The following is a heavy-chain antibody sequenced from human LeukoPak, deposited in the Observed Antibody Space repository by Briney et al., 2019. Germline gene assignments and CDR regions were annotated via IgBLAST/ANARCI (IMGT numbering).Heavy chain of an antibody. Sequence: GGSLRLSCAASGFXFSSYSIHWVRQAPGKGLEGVAFISDDGTNKACADSVKGRFTISRDNSKNTLYLQMNSLRAEDTAVYYCARRISGGWPDYWGQGTLVTVSS. V-gene: IGHV3-30-3*01. CDR2: ISDDGTNK. J-gene: IGHJ4*02. CDR1: GFXFSSYS. CDR3: ARRISGGWPDY. D-gene: IGHD6-19*01.